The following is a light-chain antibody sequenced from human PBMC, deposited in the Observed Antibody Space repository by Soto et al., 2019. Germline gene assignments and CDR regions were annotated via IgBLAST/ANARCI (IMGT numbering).Light chain of an antibody. Sequence: DIQMTQSPSTLSASVGDRVTITCRASQSISSWLAWYQQKPGKAPKVLIFDASSLESGVPSRFSGSGSGTDFTLTIRSLQPEDFATYYCQQSYSTPPWTFGQGTKGDNK. CDR2: DAS. CDR1: QSISSW. V-gene: IGKV1-39*01. J-gene: IGKJ1*01. CDR3: QQSYSTPPWT.